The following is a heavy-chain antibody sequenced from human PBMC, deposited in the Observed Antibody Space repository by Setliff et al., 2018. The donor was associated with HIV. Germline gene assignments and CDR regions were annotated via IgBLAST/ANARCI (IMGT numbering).Heavy chain of an antibody. D-gene: IGHD6-13*01. J-gene: IGHJ6*02. CDR2: INPNSGGT. CDR3: AIVPYLEQLTYYYYYGMDV. V-gene: IGHV1-2*02. CDR1: GYTFPGYY. Sequence: ASVKVSCKASGYTFPGYYMHWVRQAPGQGLEWMGWINPNSGGTNYAQKFQGRVTMTRDTSISTAYMELSRRRSDDTAVYYCAIVPYLEQLTYYYYYGMDVWGQGTTVTVSS.